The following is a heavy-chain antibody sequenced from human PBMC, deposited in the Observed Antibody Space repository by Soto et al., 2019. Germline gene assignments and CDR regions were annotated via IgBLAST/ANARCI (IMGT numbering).Heavy chain of an antibody. CDR1: GFIFSDYY. V-gene: IGHV3-11*01. CDR3: ARDQDLMLKGYFDS. J-gene: IGHJ4*02. Sequence: PGGSLRLSCAASGFIFSDYYMSWIRQAPGKGLEWVSYISNRGLTMHYADSVKGRFTISRDNSKNSLYLQMDSLRVDDTAVYYCARDQDLMLKGYFDSWGQGIVVTVSS. CDR2: ISNRGLTM. D-gene: IGHD2-8*01.